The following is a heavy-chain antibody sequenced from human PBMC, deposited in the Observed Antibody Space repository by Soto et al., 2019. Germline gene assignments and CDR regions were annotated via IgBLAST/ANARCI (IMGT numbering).Heavy chain of an antibody. J-gene: IGHJ4*02. CDR1: GFTFSSYA. D-gene: IGHD3-3*01. CDR2: ISGSGGST. Sequence: GGSLRLSCAASGFTFSSYAMSWVRQAPGKGLEWVSAISGSGGSTYYADSVKGRFTISRDNSKNTLYLQMNSLRAEDTAVYYCAKGSSVVPAAYDFWSGYYTGPFDYWGQGTLVTVSP. CDR3: AKGSSVVPAAYDFWSGYYTGPFDY. V-gene: IGHV3-23*01.